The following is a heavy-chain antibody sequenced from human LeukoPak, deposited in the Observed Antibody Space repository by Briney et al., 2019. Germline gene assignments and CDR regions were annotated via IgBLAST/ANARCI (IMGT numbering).Heavy chain of an antibody. Sequence: SETLSLTCTVSGGSISSYYWSWVRQPPGKGLEWIGYIYYSGSTNYNPSLKSRVTISVDTSKNQFSPKLSSVTAADTAVYYCARELSGFDYWGQGTLVTVSS. J-gene: IGHJ4*02. CDR3: ARELSGFDY. V-gene: IGHV4-59*01. CDR1: GGSISSYY. D-gene: IGHD6-25*01. CDR2: IYYSGST.